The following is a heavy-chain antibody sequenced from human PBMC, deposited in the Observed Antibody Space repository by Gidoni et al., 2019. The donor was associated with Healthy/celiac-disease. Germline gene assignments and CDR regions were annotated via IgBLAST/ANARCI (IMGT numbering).Heavy chain of an antibody. CDR2: IYYSGST. J-gene: IGHJ4*02. Sequence: QLQLQESGPGLVKPSETLSPTCTGSGGTISSSSYYWGWIRQPPGKGLEWIGSIYYSGSTYYTPSLNTRVTISVDTSKNQFSLKLSSVTAADTAVYYCATHPNFDYWGQGTLVTVSS. CDR3: ATHPNFDY. V-gene: IGHV4-39*01. CDR1: GGTISSSSYY.